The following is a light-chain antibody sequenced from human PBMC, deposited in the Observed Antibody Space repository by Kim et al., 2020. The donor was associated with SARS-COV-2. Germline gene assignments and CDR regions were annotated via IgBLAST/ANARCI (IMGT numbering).Light chain of an antibody. CDR1: SLRTYY. Sequence: SSELTQDPAVSMALGQTVRITCQGDSLRTYYATWYQQKSGQAPVLVFYGKDKRPSGIPDRFSGSSSGNTASLTITGAHAADEADYYCESCDSRRNVVFGG. CDR3: ESCDSRRNVV. V-gene: IGLV3-19*01. J-gene: IGLJ2*01. CDR2: GKD.